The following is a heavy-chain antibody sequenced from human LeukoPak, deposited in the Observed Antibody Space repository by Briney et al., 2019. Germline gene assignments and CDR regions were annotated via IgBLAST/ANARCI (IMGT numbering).Heavy chain of an antibody. J-gene: IGHJ4*02. Sequence: GGSLRLSCAASGVTFSDSWMNSVRQAPGKGLEWVGRIKRIIDGGTTDYAAPVKGRFTVSRDDSINTLYLQMSSLKTEDTAVCYCAAHGGSGDLRYWGQGTLVTVSS. CDR3: AAHGGSGDLRY. V-gene: IGHV3-15*01. CDR1: GVTFSDSW. D-gene: IGHD4-17*01. CDR2: IKRIIDGGTT.